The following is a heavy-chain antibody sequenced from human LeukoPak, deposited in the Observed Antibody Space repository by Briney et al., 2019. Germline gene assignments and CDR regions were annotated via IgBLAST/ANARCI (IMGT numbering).Heavy chain of an antibody. CDR1: GFTFRDYY. CDR2: ISSSGSTI. Sequence: GGSLRLSCAASGFTFRDYYMNWIRQAPGKGLEWVSYISSSGSTIYYADSVKGRFTISRDNAKNSLYLQMNSLRAEDTAVYYCAGKWELLVDVWGQGTTVTFSS. CDR3: AGKWELLVDV. J-gene: IGHJ6*02. V-gene: IGHV3-11*01. D-gene: IGHD1-26*01.